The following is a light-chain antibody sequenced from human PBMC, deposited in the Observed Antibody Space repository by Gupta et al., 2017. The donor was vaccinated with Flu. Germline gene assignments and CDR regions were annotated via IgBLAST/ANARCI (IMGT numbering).Light chain of an antibody. CDR2: EAS. J-gene: IGKJ1*01. Sequence: PSTLTAALIDRVTITVLSSQSIDSLLAWYQKKPGRAPKSLIYEASRLETGVPARFSGSGSGTEFRLTISRLQADDVATYYCQQYCRAPPTFGQGTKVEIK. CDR3: QQYCRAPPT. V-gene: IGKV1-5*03. CDR1: QSIDSL.